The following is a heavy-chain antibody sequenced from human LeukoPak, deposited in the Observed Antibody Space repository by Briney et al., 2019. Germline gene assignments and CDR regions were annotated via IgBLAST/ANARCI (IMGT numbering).Heavy chain of an antibody. D-gene: IGHD3-10*01. CDR2: IYHSGST. Sequence: SGTLSLTCAVSGGSISSSNWWSWVRQPPGKGLEWIGEIYHSGSTNYNPSLKSRVTISVDTSKNQFSLKLSSVTAADTAVYYCARRDRSGRSFDYWGQGTLVTVSS. CDR1: GGSISSSNW. CDR3: ARRDRSGRSFDY. V-gene: IGHV4-4*02. J-gene: IGHJ4*02.